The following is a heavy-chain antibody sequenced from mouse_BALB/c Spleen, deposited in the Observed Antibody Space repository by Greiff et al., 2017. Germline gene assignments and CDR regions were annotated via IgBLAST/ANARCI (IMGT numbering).Heavy chain of an antibody. CDR3: ARNSLDYGYDYAMDY. CDR2: IWSGGST. CDR1: GFSLTSYG. V-gene: IGHV2-2*02. D-gene: IGHD2-2*01. Sequence: VKLVESGPVLVQPSQSLSITCTVSGFSLTSYGVHWVRQSPGKGLEWLGVIWSGGSTDYNAAFISRLSISKDNSKSQVFFKMNSLQANDTAIYYCARNSLDYGYDYAMDYWGQGTSVTVSS. J-gene: IGHJ4*01.